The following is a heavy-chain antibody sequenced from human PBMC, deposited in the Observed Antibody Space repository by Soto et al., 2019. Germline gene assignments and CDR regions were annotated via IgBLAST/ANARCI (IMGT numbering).Heavy chain of an antibody. V-gene: IGHV4-61*01. Sequence: PSETLSLTCTVSGGSVSSGSYYWSWIRQPPGKGLEWIGYIYYSGSTNYNPSLKSRVTISVDTSKNQFSLKLSSVTAAGTAVYYCARDVNWNYDSYGMDVWGQGTTVTVSS. J-gene: IGHJ6*02. CDR1: GGSVSSGSYY. D-gene: IGHD1-7*01. CDR2: IYYSGST. CDR3: ARDVNWNYDSYGMDV.